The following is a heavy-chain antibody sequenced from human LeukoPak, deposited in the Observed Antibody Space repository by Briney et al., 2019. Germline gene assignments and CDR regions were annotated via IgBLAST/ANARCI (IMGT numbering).Heavy chain of an antibody. D-gene: IGHD3-22*01. Sequence: GGSLRLSCTGSGFTFRTYGMHRVRQAPGQGLEWVAVIWYDGSTKYYADSVKGRFTISRDSSMNTVYLQMNSLRAEDTAVYYCARERERGGGPYYPDYWGQGTLVTVSS. CDR1: GFTFRTYG. CDR3: ARERERGGGPYYPDY. CDR2: IWYDGSTK. V-gene: IGHV3-33*01. J-gene: IGHJ4*02.